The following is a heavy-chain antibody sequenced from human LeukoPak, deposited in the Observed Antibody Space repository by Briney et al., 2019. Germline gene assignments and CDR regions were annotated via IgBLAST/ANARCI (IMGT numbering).Heavy chain of an antibody. CDR3: ARDESY. Sequence: GRSLRLSCAASGFTFSSYAMHWVRQAPGKGLEWVSLIYSGGDTYYADSVKGRFTISRDNSKNTLYLQMYSLKPEDTAVYYCARDESYWGQGTLVTVSS. J-gene: IGHJ4*02. CDR1: GFTFSSYA. CDR2: IYSGGDT. D-gene: IGHD3-3*01. V-gene: IGHV3-66*01.